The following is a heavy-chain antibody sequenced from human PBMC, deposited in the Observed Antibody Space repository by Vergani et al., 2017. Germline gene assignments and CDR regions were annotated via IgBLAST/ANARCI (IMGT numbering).Heavy chain of an antibody. CDR1: GYTFTSYA. V-gene: IGHV1-18*04. J-gene: IGHJ6*02. CDR3: ARDPDIGVVPAAPDYYDYYGMDF. Sequence: QVQLVQSGAEVKKPGASVKVSCKASGYTFTSYAISWVRQAPGQGLEWMGWISAYIGNTNYAQKLQGRVTMTTDTSTSTAYMELRSLRSDDTAVYYCARDPDIGVVPAAPDYYDYYGMDFWGQGTTVTVSS. CDR2: ISAYIGNT. D-gene: IGHD2-2*01.